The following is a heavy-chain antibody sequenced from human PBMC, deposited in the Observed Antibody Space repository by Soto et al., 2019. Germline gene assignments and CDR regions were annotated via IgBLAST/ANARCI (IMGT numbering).Heavy chain of an antibody. J-gene: IGHJ4*02. CDR3: AKALGQLSPESYDY. CDR2: ISYDGSDK. V-gene: IGHV3-30*18. D-gene: IGHD3-16*02. Sequence: QVQLVESGGGVVQPGRSLRLSCAASGFTFSSYGMHWVRQAPGKGLEWVAGISYDGSDKYYEDSVKGRFTISTDNSKNQLNLQMNSLIADDTAVYYCAKALGQLSPESYDYWGQGTLITVSS. CDR1: GFTFSSYG.